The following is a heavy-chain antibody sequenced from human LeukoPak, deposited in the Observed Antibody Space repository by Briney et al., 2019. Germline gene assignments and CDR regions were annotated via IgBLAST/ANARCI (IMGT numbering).Heavy chain of an antibody. D-gene: IGHD2-15*01. V-gene: IGHV3-9*01. Sequence: PGRSLRLSCAASGFTFDDYAMHWVRQAPGKGLEWVSGISWNSGSIGYADSVKGRFTISRDNAKNSLYLQMNSLRAEDTALYYCAKGTSSSCYSAPNYWGQGTLVTVSS. CDR3: AKGTSSSCYSAPNY. J-gene: IGHJ4*02. CDR1: GFTFDDYA. CDR2: ISWNSGSI.